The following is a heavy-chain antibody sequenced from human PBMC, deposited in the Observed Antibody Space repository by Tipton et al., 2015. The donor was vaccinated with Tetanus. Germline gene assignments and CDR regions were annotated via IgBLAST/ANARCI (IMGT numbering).Heavy chain of an antibody. CDR2: IFHSGST. V-gene: IGHV4-59*12. Sequence: TLSLTCTVSGGSMSNNYWSWIRQPPGKGLEWIAYIFHSGSTNYSPSLRSRLTMSFKMSKNQFSLKLMSVTAADTAVYYCVRGRGLGAYSYGFEYWGQGALVTVSS. CDR1: GGSMSNNY. CDR3: VRGRGLGAYSYGFEY. D-gene: IGHD5-18*01. J-gene: IGHJ4*02.